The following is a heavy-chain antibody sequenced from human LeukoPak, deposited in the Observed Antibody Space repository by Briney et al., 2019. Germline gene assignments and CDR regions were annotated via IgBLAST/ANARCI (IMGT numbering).Heavy chain of an antibody. Sequence: GASVKVSCKASGGTLTIYGISWVRQAPGQGLEWMGRITPVLPTANYAQKFQGRVTITADKSTSTAYMELSGLRSEDTAVYYCAGDPVCGGSGPCLDYWGPGTLVTVSS. D-gene: IGHD2-15*01. CDR2: ITPVLPTA. CDR1: GGTLTIYG. CDR3: AGDPVCGGSGPCLDY. J-gene: IGHJ4*02. V-gene: IGHV1-69*04.